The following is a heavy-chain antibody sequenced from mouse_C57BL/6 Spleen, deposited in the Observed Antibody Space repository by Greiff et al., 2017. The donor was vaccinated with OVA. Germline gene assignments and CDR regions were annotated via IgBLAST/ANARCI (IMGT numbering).Heavy chain of an antibody. CDR1: GYTFTSYW. Sequence: QVQLQQPGAELVKPGASVKLSCKASGYTFTSYWMQWVKQRPGQGLEWIGEIDPSDSYTNYNQKFKGKATLTVDTSSSTAYMRLSSLTSEDAAVYYCARRDYFDYWGQGTTLTVSS. V-gene: IGHV1-50*01. CDR2: IDPSDSYT. CDR3: ARRDYFDY. J-gene: IGHJ2*01.